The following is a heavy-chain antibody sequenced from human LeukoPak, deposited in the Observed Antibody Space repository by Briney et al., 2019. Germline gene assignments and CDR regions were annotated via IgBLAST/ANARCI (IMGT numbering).Heavy chain of an antibody. J-gene: IGHJ5*02. Sequence: SETLSLTCTVSGGSISSSSYYWGWIRQPPGKGLEWIGSNSGSTYYNPSLKSQVTISVDASKNQFSLKLSSVTAADTAVYYCARRYCSGGSCYSDNWFDPWGQGTLVTVSS. CDR3: ARRYCSGGSCYSDNWFDP. D-gene: IGHD2-15*01. V-gene: IGHV4-39*01. CDR2: NSGST. CDR1: GGSISSSSYY.